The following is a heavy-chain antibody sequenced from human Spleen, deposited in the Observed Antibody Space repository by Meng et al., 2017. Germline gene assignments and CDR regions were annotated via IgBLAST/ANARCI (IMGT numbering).Heavy chain of an antibody. V-gene: IGHV1-69*13. CDR1: GGTFSSYA. Sequence: SVKVSCKASGGTFSSYAISWVRQAPGQGLEWMGGINAVFGTTNYAQKFHNRVTITSDESTSTVYMELTRLTSEDTAVYYCARGISTYSYDYVWGSSHPFDIWGQGKRVT. CDR3: ARGISTYSYDYVWGSSHPFDI. CDR2: INAVFGTT. J-gene: IGHJ3*02. D-gene: IGHD3-16*01.